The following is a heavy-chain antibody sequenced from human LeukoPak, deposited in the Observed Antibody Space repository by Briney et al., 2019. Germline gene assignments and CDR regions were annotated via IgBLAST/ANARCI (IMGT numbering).Heavy chain of an antibody. CDR1: GFTFSNAW. D-gene: IGHD6-19*01. V-gene: IGHV3-15*01. Sequence: PGGSLRLSCAASGFTFSNAWMSWVRQAPGKGLEWVGRIKSKTDGGTTDCAAPVKGRFTISRDDSKNTLYLQMNSLKTEDTAVYYCTTTYSSGWYGGDYYYGMDVWGQGTTVTVSS. CDR2: IKSKTDGGTT. J-gene: IGHJ6*02. CDR3: TTTYSSGWYGGDYYYGMDV.